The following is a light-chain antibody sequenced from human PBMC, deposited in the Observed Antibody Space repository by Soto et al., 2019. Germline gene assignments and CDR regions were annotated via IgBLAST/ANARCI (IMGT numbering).Light chain of an antibody. V-gene: IGKV1-5*03. CDR1: QSISHW. CDR2: EAS. Sequence: IQMTTSPSILSASVGESVTISCRASQSISHWLAWYKQKPGKAPDLLIYEASNLEGGVPSRFSGSGSGTEFTLTISSLQPEDFATYYCQQSYSTPPTVGPGTKGDI. J-gene: IGKJ3*01. CDR3: QQSYSTPPT.